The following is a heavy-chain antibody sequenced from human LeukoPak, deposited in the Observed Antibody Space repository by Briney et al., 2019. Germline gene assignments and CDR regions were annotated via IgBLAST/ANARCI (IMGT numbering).Heavy chain of an antibody. J-gene: IGHJ6*02. D-gene: IGHD6-6*01. CDR1: GGSFSGYY. CDR3: ARALSIAARRYYGMDV. V-gene: IGHV4-34*01. Sequence: SETLSLTCAVYGGSFSGYYWSWIRQPPGKGLEWIGEIKHSGSTNYNPSLKSRVTISVDTSKNQFSLKLSSVSAADTAVYYCARALSIAARRYYGMDVWGQGTTVTVSS. CDR2: IKHSGST.